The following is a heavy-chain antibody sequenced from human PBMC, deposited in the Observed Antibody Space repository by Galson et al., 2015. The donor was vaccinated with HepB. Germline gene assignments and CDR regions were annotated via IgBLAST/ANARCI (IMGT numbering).Heavy chain of an antibody. CDR3: ARDLMAGTYYYDSSGLTGDY. CDR2: ISAYNGNT. CDR1: GYTFTSYG. Sequence: QSGAEVKKPGASVKVSCKASGYTFTSYGISWVRQAPGQGLEWMGWISAYNGNTNYAQKLQGRVTMTTDTSTSTAYMELRSLRSDDTAVYYCARDLMAGTYYYDSSGLTGDYWGQGTLVTVSS. D-gene: IGHD3-22*01. V-gene: IGHV1-18*04. J-gene: IGHJ4*02.